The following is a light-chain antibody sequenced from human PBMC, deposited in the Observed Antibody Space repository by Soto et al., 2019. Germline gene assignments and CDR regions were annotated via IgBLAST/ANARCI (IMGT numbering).Light chain of an antibody. J-gene: IGKJ1*01. CDR2: GAY. CDR3: QYYNNWPQQT. V-gene: IGKV3-15*01. CDR1: QSVGSN. Sequence: EIVLTQSPVTLSFSPGERATLSCRASQSVGSNLAWYQQKPGQAPRLLIYGAYTRATGIPARFSGSGSGTEFTLTIRSLQSEDFAVYYCQYYNNWPQQTFGXGTKVDIX.